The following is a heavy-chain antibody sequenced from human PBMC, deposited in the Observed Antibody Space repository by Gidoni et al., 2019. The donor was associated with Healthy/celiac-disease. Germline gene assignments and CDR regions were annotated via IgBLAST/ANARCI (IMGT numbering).Heavy chain of an antibody. Sequence: QLQLQESGPGLVKPSETLSLTCTVSGGSISSSSYYWGWIRHPPGKGLEWIGSIYYSGSTYYNPSLKSRVTISVDTSKNQFSLKLSSVTAADTAVYYCARHGSYGDYVGDGTFDYWGQGTLVTVSS. J-gene: IGHJ4*02. CDR1: GGSISSSSYY. D-gene: IGHD4-17*01. V-gene: IGHV4-39*01. CDR2: IYYSGST. CDR3: ARHGSYGDYVGDGTFDY.